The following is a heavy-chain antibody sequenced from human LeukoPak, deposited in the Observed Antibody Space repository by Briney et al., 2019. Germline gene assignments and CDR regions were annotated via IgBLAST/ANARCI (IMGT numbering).Heavy chain of an antibody. V-gene: IGHV1-69*05. CDR1: GGTFSSYA. D-gene: IGHD6-13*01. CDR2: IIPIFGTA. J-gene: IGHJ4*02. CDR3: ANEPSIAAAGSDY. Sequence: ASVKVSCKAPGGTFSSYAISWVRQAPRQGLEWMGRIIPIFGTANYAQKFQGRVTITTDESTSTAYMELSSLRSEDTAVYYCANEPSIAAAGSDYWGQGTLVTVSS.